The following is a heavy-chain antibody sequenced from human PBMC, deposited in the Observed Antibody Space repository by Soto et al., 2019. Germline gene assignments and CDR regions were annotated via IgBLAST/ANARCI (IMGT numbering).Heavy chain of an antibody. V-gene: IGHV1-46*02. Sequence: ASVKVSCKASGYTFNDYCMHWVRQAPGQGPEWMGIFNPSGDSTTYAEKFQDRVTMSRDTSTNTVYMELSSLRSDDTAVYYCARGLDSSSSNWFDPWGQGTVVNVSS. CDR1: GYTFNDYC. D-gene: IGHD6-13*01. CDR2: FNPSGDST. J-gene: IGHJ5*02. CDR3: ARGLDSSSSNWFDP.